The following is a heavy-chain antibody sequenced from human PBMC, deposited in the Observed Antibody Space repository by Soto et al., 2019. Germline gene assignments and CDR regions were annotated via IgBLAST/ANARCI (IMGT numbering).Heavy chain of an antibody. CDR3: AFSAPTRYYYDSSGDFDY. D-gene: IGHD3-22*01. CDR1: GGSISSYGYY. CDR2: INHSGST. V-gene: IGHV4-34*01. Sequence: SETLSLTCTVSGGSISSYGYYWSWIRQPPGKGLEWIGEINHSGSTNYNPSLKSRVTISVDTSKNQFSLKLSSVTAADTAVYYCAFSAPTRYYYDSSGDFDYWGQGTLVTVSS. J-gene: IGHJ4*02.